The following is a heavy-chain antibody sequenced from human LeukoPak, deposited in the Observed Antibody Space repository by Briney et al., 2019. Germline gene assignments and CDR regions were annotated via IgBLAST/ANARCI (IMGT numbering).Heavy chain of an antibody. D-gene: IGHD2-2*02. Sequence: GGSLRLSCAASGFTFSSYGMHWVRQAPGKGLEWVAFIRYDGSNKYYADSVKGRFTISRDNSKNTLYLQMNSLRAEDTAVYYCAKDPRYCSSTSCYRNYYYYMDVWGKGTTVTVSS. J-gene: IGHJ6*03. CDR2: IRYDGSNK. V-gene: IGHV3-30*02. CDR3: AKDPRYCSSTSCYRNYYYYMDV. CDR1: GFTFSSYG.